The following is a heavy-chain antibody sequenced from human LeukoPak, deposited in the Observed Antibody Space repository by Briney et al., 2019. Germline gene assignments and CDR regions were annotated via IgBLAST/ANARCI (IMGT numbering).Heavy chain of an antibody. J-gene: IGHJ5*02. V-gene: IGHV4-30-4*01. Sequence: PSETLSLTCAVYGESFSDYYWSWIRQPPGKGLEWIGHIHYSGTTYYNPSLKSRVTVSLDTSKNKFFLILSSVTVADTAVYYCARGKVPDPWGQGTLVTVSS. D-gene: IGHD1-14*01. CDR2: IHYSGTT. CDR3: ARGKVPDP. CDR1: GESFSDYY.